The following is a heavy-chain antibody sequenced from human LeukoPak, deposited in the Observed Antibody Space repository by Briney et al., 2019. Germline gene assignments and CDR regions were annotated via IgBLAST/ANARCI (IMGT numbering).Heavy chain of an antibody. D-gene: IGHD2-15*01. J-gene: IGHJ5*02. CDR2: ISTYNGNT. CDR1: GYTFNIYG. CDR3: ARAPDCSGGSLGSCYSRLNWFVP. V-gene: IGHV1-18*01. Sequence: ASVKVSCKASGYTFNIYGIIWVRQPPGQGLEWVGCISTYNGNTNYAPNIQDRVTMTTDTSTSTAYTELRRLRSDDTAVYYWARAPDCSGGSLGSCYSRLNWFVPWGEGTLVTVSS.